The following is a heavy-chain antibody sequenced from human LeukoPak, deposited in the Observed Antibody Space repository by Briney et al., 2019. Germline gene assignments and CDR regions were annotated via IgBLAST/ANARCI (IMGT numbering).Heavy chain of an antibody. V-gene: IGHV3-30*18. Sequence: PGGSLRLSCAASGFTFRNYGIHWVRRAPGKGLEWVAVISYDGSIENYQDSVKGRFTISRDNSKNTVYLQMNSLRVEDTVVYYRAKEKSSGYADSWGQGTLVTVSS. CDR3: AKEKSSGYADS. CDR1: GFTFRNYG. CDR2: ISYDGSIE. J-gene: IGHJ4*02. D-gene: IGHD3-22*01.